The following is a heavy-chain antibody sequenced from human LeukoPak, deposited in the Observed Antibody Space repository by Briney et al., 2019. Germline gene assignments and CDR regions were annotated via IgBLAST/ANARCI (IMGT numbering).Heavy chain of an antibody. V-gene: IGHV4-4*09. Sequence: TSETLSLTCTVSGDSISSYYWSWIRQPPGKGLEWIGYIYSSGITNYNPSLKSRVTISTDTSKNQLSLQLTSVTAADMAVYYCARRGNQFDYWGQGTLVTVSS. CDR2: IYSSGIT. D-gene: IGHD1-14*01. CDR1: GDSISSYY. J-gene: IGHJ4*02. CDR3: ARRGNQFDY.